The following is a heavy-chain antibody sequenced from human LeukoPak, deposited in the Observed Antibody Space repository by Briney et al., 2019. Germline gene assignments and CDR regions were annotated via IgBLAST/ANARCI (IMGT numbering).Heavy chain of an antibody. Sequence: GGSLRLSSAAPRFTFTVTAVTAVRPRPGKGLEWVSLIGASGESTYYADSVKGRFTISKDNSKNTLSLQMNSLRVEDTAMYFCAKDIQLSTWGLGTMVTVSS. CDR3: AKDIQLST. J-gene: IGHJ3*01. CDR1: RFTFTVTA. V-gene: IGHV3-23*01. D-gene: IGHD5-24*01. CDR2: IGASGEST.